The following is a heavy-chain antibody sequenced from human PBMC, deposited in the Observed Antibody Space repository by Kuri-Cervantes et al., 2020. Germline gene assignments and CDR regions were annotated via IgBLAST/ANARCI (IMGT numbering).Heavy chain of an antibody. V-gene: IGHV3-33*08. CDR3: AAGGYGSGSSTPFYFDY. Sequence: GESLKISCAASGFTFSSYAMSWVRQAPGKGLEWVAVIWYDGSNKYYADSVKGRFTISRDNSKNTLYLQMNSLRAEDTAVYYCAAGGYGSGSSTPFYFDYWGQGTLVTVSS. CDR1: GFTFSSYA. J-gene: IGHJ4*02. D-gene: IGHD3-10*01. CDR2: IWYDGSNK.